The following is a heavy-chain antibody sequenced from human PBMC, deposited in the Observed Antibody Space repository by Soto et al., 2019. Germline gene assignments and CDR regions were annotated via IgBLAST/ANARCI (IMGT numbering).Heavy chain of an antibody. CDR3: ARDVSPGSSSLYLDAFDI. Sequence: EVQLEESGGDLVQPGGSLRLSCAASGFTLSAYWMTWVRQAPGNGLEWVANINRDGSKKSYLDSVRGRFTISRDNVGNSLYLQMDSLRADDTTLYDCARDVSPGSSSLYLDAFDIWGQGTMVTVSS. CDR1: GFTLSAYW. D-gene: IGHD6-13*01. J-gene: IGHJ3*02. CDR2: INRDGSKK. V-gene: IGHV3-7*03.